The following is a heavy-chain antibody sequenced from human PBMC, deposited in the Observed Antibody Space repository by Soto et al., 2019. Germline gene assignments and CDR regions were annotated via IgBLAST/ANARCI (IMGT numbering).Heavy chain of an antibody. V-gene: IGHV4-34*01. CDR2: INHSGST. CDR1: GGSFSGYY. CDR3: ARGPHYYGSGAPPYFDY. J-gene: IGHJ4*02. Sequence: QVQLQQWGAGLLKPSETLSLTCAVYGGSFSGYYWSWIRQPPGKGLEWIGEINHSGSTNYNPSLKGRVTISVDTSKNQFSLKLSSVTAADTAVYYCARGPHYYGSGAPPYFDYWGQGTLVTVSS. D-gene: IGHD3-10*01.